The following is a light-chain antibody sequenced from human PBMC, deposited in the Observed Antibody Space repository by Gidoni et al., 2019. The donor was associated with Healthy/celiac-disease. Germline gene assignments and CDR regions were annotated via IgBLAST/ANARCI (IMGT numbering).Light chain of an antibody. V-gene: IGKV3-11*01. CDR2: DAS. CDR1: QSVSSY. J-gene: IGKJ3*01. Sequence: EIVLTQSPATLSLFPGERATLSCRASQSVSSYLAWYQQKPGQAPRLLIYDASNRATGIPARFSGSGSGTDFTLTISSLEPEDFAVYYCQQRSGFTFGPGTKVDIK. CDR3: QQRSGFT.